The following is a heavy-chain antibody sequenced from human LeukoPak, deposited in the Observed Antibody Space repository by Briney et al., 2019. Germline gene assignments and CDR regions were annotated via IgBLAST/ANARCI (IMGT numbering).Heavy chain of an antibody. V-gene: IGHV3-11*06. CDR3: ARGNAYYHDSSGYYPFDY. CDR2: ISSSSSYT. CDR1: GFTFSDYY. Sequence: GGSLRLSCAASGFTFSDYYMSWIRQAPGKGLEWVSYISSSSSYTNYADSVKGRFTISRDNAKNSLYLQMNSLRAEDTAVYYCARGNAYYHDSSGYYPFDYWGQGTLVTVSS. D-gene: IGHD3-22*01. J-gene: IGHJ4*02.